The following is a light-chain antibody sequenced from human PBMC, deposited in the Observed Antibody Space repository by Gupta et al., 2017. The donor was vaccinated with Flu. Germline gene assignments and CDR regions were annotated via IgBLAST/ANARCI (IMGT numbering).Light chain of an antibody. CDR1: SSDVGGYKS. V-gene: IGLV2-11*01. Sequence: QSALTQPRSVSGSPGQSVTISCTGTSSDVGGYKSVSWYQQHPGKAPKLMIYDVTKRPSGVPYRFSGSKSGNTASLTITGLQAEDEADYCCCSYAGSSTDVVFGGGTKVTVL. J-gene: IGLJ2*01. CDR3: CSYAGSSTDVV. CDR2: DVT.